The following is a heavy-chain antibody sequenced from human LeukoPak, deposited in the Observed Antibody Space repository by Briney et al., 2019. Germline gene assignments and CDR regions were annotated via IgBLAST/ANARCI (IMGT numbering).Heavy chain of an antibody. J-gene: IGHJ4*02. CDR2: INPNSGGT. Sequence: ASVKVSCKASGYTFTCYYMHWVRQAPGQGLEWMGWINPNSGGTNYAQKFQGRVTMTRDTSISTAYMELSRLRSDDTAVYYCARDGGLERRWSDYWGQGTLVTVSS. CDR3: ARDGGLERRWSDY. D-gene: IGHD1-1*01. CDR1: GYTFTCYY. V-gene: IGHV1-2*02.